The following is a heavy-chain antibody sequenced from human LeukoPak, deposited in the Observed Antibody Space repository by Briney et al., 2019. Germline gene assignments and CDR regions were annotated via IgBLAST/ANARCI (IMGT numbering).Heavy chain of an antibody. CDR3: ARLRGGVQLWGD. CDR1: DGSLTSDSYS. CDR2: LTYAGTN. V-gene: IGHV4-39*01. J-gene: IGHJ4*02. D-gene: IGHD5-18*01. Sequence: PSETLSLTCTVSDGSLTSDSYSWGWIRQPPGKGLQWIVTLTYAGTNYYNPSLKSRVTMPVDTSKNQFSLKLSSVTATDTAVYYCARLRGGVQLWGDWGQGTLVTVSS.